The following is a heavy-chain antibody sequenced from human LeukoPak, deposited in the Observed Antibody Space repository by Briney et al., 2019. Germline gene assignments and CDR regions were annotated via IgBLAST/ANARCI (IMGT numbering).Heavy chain of an antibody. CDR2: IYYSGST. Sequence: PSETLSLTCTVSGGSISDYSWSWIRQPPGKGLEWIGNIYYSGSTNYNPSLKSRVTMSVDTSKNQFSLKLSSVTAADTAVYYCAREIAAAGTSFDYWGQGTLVTVSS. CDR1: GGSISDYS. CDR3: AREIAAAGTSFDY. V-gene: IGHV4-59*12. J-gene: IGHJ4*02. D-gene: IGHD6-13*01.